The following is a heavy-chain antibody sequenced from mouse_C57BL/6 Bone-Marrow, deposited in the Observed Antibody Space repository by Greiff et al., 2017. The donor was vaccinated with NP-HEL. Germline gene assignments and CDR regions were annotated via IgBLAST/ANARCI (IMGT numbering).Heavy chain of an antibody. V-gene: IGHV1-81*01. CDR2: IYPRSGNT. CDR1: GYTFTSYG. D-gene: IGHD3-1*01. CDR3: ARSLFGTWFAY. Sequence: QVQLQQSGAELARPGASVKLSCKASGYTFTSYGISWVKQRTGQGLEWIGEIYPRSGNTYYNEQLKGKATLTADKSSSTAYMELRSLTSEDSAVYVCARSLFGTWFAYWGQGTRVTVSA. J-gene: IGHJ3*01.